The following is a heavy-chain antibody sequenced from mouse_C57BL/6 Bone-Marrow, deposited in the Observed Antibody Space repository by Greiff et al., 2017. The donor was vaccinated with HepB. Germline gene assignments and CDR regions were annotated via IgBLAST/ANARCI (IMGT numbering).Heavy chain of an antibody. V-gene: IGHV1-15*01. CDR2: IDPETGGT. J-gene: IGHJ2*01. Sequence: QVQLKESGAELVRPGASVTLSCKASGYTFTDYEMHWVKQTPVHGLEWIGAIDPETGGTAYNQKFNGKAILTADKSSSTAYMELRSLTSEDSAVYYCTRYFFDYWGQGTTLTVSS. CDR1: GYTFTDYE. CDR3: TRYFFDY.